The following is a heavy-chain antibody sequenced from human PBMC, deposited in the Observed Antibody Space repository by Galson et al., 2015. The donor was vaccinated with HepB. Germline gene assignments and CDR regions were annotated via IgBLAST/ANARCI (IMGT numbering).Heavy chain of an antibody. Sequence: SVKVSCKASGYTFTSYGISWVRQAPGQGLEWMGWISAYNGNTNYAQKLQGRVTMTTDTSTSTAYLELRSLRSDDTAVYYCARLVTAPRGYDFWSGRPLVGWFDPWGQGTLVTVSS. CDR3: ARLVTAPRGYDFWSGRPLVGWFDP. J-gene: IGHJ5*02. CDR1: GYTFTSYG. D-gene: IGHD3-3*01. V-gene: IGHV1-18*01. CDR2: ISAYNGNT.